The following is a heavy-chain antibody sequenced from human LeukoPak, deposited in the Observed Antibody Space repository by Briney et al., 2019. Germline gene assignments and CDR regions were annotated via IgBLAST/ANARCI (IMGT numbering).Heavy chain of an antibody. V-gene: IGHV4-39*07. CDR2: IYYSGST. CDR3: ARDFPNYYDSSDAFDI. CDR1: GGSISSRSCY. D-gene: IGHD3-22*01. J-gene: IGHJ3*02. Sequence: SETLSLTCSVSGGSISSRSCYWGWIRQPPGKGLEWIGGIYYSGSTYYNPSLKSRVTISVDTSKNQFSLKLSSVTAADTAVYYCARDFPNYYDSSDAFDIWGQGTMVTVSS.